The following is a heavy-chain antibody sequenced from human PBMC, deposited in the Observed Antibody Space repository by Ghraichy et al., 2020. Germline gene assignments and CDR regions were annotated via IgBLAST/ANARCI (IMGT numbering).Heavy chain of an antibody. CDR1: GGSISSSSYY. CDR3: ARLAGGNCSSTSCYNWFDP. V-gene: IGHV4-39*01. J-gene: IGHJ5*02. D-gene: IGHD2-2*01. Sequence: SQTLSLTCTVSGGSISSSSYYWGWIRQPPGKGLEWIGSIYYSGSTYYNPFLKSRVTISVDTSKNQFSLKLSSVTAADTAVYYCARLAGGNCSSTSCYNWFDPWGQGTLVTVSS. CDR2: IYYSGST.